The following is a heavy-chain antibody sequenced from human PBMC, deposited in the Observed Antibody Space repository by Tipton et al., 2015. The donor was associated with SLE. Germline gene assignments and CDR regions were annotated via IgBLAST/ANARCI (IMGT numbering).Heavy chain of an antibody. J-gene: IGHJ4*02. Sequence: GSLRLSCVASGFTFSDHYMDWVRQAPGKGLEWVGRIRNRANRHTTEYAASVKGRFTISRHDSENSLYLQMNSLKAEDTAVYYCARAYDSGGNSDFSDYWGQGTLVTVSS. CDR3: ARAYDSGGNSDFSDY. CDR1: GFTFSDHY. D-gene: IGHD6-19*01. V-gene: IGHV3-72*01. CDR2: IRNRANRHTT.